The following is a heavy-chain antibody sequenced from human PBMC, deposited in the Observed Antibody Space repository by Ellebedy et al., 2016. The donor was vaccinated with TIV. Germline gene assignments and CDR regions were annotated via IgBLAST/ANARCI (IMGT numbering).Heavy chain of an antibody. CDR1: GYTLTSYY. CDR2: INPSGSST. CDR3: ARGGLRAGMDV. Sequence: AASVKVSCKASGYTLTSYYMHWVRQAPGQGLEWMGIINPSGSSTSYAQKFQGRVTMTRDTSTSTVYMELSSLRSEDTAVYYCARGGLRAGMDVWGQGTTVTVSS. D-gene: IGHD5-12*01. V-gene: IGHV1-46*01. J-gene: IGHJ6*02.